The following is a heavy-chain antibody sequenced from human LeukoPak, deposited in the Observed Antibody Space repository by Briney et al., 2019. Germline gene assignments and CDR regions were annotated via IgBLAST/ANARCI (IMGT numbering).Heavy chain of an antibody. V-gene: IGHV4-34*01. CDR2: INHSGST. CDR3: ARGRITIFGVVIPLDY. Sequence: KPSVTLSLTCAVYGGSFSGYYWSWIRQPPGKGLEWIGEINHSGSTNYNPSLKSRVTISVDTSKNQFSLKLSSVTAADTAVYYCARGRITIFGVVIPLDYWGQGTLVTVSS. J-gene: IGHJ4*02. D-gene: IGHD3-3*01. CDR1: GGSFSGYY.